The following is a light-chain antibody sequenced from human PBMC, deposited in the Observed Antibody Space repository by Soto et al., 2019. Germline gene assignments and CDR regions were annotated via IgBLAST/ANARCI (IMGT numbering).Light chain of an antibody. CDR1: QIISTN. V-gene: IGKV3-15*01. J-gene: IGKJ2*01. CDR2: GAS. Sequence: EIVMTQSPATLSVSPGERATLSCRASQIISTNLAWYQQKPGQAPRLLIYGASTRATGIPARFSGSESGTEFTLTISSLQSEDFAVYYCQQYNNWPPYTFGQGTKLEIK. CDR3: QQYNNWPPYT.